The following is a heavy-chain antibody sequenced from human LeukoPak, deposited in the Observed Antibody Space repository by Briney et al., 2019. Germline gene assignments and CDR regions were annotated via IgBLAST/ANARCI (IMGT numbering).Heavy chain of an antibody. D-gene: IGHD5-24*01. Sequence: PGGSLRLSCAASGFTFSSYGMHWVRQAPGKGLERVAVIWYDGSNKYYADSVKGRFTISRDNSKNTLYLQMNSLRAEDTAVYYCARALLVRNGYNYSPNYFDYWGQGTLVTVSS. CDR3: ARALLVRNGYNYSPNYFDY. J-gene: IGHJ4*02. V-gene: IGHV3-33*01. CDR2: IWYDGSNK. CDR1: GFTFSSYG.